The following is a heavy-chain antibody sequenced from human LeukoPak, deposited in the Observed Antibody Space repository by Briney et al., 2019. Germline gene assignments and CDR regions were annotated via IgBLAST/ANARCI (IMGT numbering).Heavy chain of an antibody. CDR2: IYYSGST. CDR1: GGSISSSYSY. Sequence: SETLSLTCTVSGGSISSSYSYWGWIRQPPGKGLEWIGNIYYSGSTYYSPSLTSRVTVSVDTSENQFSLKLSSVTAADTAVYYCARDATYYDILTGYSHWGQGTLVTVSS. CDR3: ARDATYYDILTGYSH. J-gene: IGHJ4*02. D-gene: IGHD3-9*01. V-gene: IGHV4-39*07.